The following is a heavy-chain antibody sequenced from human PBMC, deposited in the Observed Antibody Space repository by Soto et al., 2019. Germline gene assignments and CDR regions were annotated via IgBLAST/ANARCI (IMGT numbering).Heavy chain of an antibody. CDR2: ISGSGGST. CDR3: AKGGIRGYGSGSAVGYFDY. V-gene: IGHV3-23*01. J-gene: IGHJ4*02. D-gene: IGHD3-10*01. Sequence: GGSLRLSCAASGFTFSSYAMSWVRQAPGKGLEWVSAISGSGGSTYYADSVKGRFTISRDNSKNTLYLQMNSLRAEDTAVYYCAKGGIRGYGSGSAVGYFDYWGQGTLVTVSS. CDR1: GFTFSSYA.